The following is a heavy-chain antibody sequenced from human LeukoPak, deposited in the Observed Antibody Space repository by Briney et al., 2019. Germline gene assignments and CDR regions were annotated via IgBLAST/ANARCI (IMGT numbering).Heavy chain of an antibody. CDR2: IIPIFGTA. CDR3: ARLTTVTNNWFDP. D-gene: IGHD4-17*01. J-gene: IGHJ5*02. V-gene: IGHV1-69*05. CDR1: GYTFTSYG. Sequence: SVKVSCKASGYTFTSYGISWVRQAPGQGLEWMGGIIPIFGTANYAQKFQGRVTITTDESTSTAYMELGSLRSEETAVYYCARLTTVTNNWFDPWGRGTLVTVSS.